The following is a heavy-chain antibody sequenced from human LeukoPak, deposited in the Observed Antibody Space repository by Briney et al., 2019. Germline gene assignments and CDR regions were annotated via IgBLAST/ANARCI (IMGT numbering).Heavy chain of an antibody. V-gene: IGHV4-59*12. D-gene: IGHD7-27*01. J-gene: IGHJ4*02. CDR3: ARGSNWGDY. CDR1: GGSISDYY. CDR2: FSNSGTT. Sequence: SETLPLTCAVSGGSISDYYWSWIRQPPGKGLEWIGYFSNSGTTNQNPSLKSRVTMSVDTSKNQLSLKLSSVTAADTAVYYCARGSNWGDYWGQGALVTVSS.